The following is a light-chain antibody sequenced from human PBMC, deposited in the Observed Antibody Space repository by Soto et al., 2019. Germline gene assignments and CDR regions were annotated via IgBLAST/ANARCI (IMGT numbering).Light chain of an antibody. CDR2: GAS. V-gene: IGKV3-20*01. J-gene: IGKJ1*01. Sequence: NVLTHSPGTLSLSPGERATLSCRASQSVSSSYLAWYQQKPGQAPRLLIYGASSRATGIPDRFSGSGSGTDFTLTISRLEPEDFAVYYCQQYSNSRTFGQGTKVDIK. CDR3: QQYSNSRT. CDR1: QSVSSSY.